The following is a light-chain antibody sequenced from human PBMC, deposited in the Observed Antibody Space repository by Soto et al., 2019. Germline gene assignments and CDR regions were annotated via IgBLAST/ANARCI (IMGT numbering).Light chain of an antibody. J-gene: IGKJ1*01. CDR3: QQCHSYPWT. CDR2: KAS. CDR1: QSISSW. V-gene: IGKV1-5*03. Sequence: DIQMTQSTSTLSASVGDRVTITCRASQSISSWLAWYQQKPGKAPKLLIYKASSLESGVPSRFSGSGSWTEFTLNISSLQPDDFAAYYCQQCHSYPWTFGQGTKVEIK.